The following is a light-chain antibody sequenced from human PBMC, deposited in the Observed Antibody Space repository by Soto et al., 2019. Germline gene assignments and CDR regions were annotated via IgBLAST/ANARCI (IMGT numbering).Light chain of an antibody. Sequence: QSALTQPASVSGSPGQSITISCTGTGSDVGGYKYVSWYQQLPGKAPKLMIYDVSYRPSGVSDRFSGSKSGNTASLIISGLQAEDEADYYCSSYASSSPFVFGTGTKLTVL. CDR1: GSDVGGYKY. V-gene: IGLV2-14*01. CDR2: DVS. CDR3: SSYASSSPFV. J-gene: IGLJ1*01.